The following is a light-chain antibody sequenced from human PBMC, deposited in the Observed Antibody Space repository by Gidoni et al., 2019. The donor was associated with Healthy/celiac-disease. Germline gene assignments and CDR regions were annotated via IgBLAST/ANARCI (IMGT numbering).Light chain of an antibody. CDR1: QSTSSW. V-gene: IGKV1-5*03. CDR3: QQYNSYPLT. CDR2: KAS. Sequence: DIQMTQSPSSVSASGGDRVTITRPASQSTSSWLAWYQQKPGKAPKLLTYKASSLESGGPPRFSGGGYVTEFTITISSLQPDDFATYYCQQYNSYPLTFGQGTKVEIK. J-gene: IGKJ1*01.